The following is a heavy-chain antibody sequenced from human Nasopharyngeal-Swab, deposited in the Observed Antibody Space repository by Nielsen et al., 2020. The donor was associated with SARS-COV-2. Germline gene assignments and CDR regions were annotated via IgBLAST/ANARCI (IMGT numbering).Heavy chain of an antibody. D-gene: IGHD3-22*01. Sequence: SETLSLTCTVSGGSVSSGSYYWSWIRQPPGKGLEWIGYIYYSGSTNYNPSLKSRVTISVDTSKNQFSLKLSSVTAADTAVYYCARGQVHYYYDSSGRFDPWGQGTLVTVSS. CDR2: IYYSGST. J-gene: IGHJ5*02. CDR1: GGSVSSGSYY. CDR3: ARGQVHYYYDSSGRFDP. V-gene: IGHV4-61*01.